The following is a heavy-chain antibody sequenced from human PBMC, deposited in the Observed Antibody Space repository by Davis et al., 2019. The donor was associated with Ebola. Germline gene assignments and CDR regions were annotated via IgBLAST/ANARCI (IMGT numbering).Heavy chain of an antibody. Sequence: ASVKVSCKASGYTFTGYYMHWVRQAPGQGLEWMGWINPNSGGTNYAQKFQGWVTMTRDTSISTAYMELSRLRSDDTAVYYCARGCSSTSCYGGNWFDPWGQGTLVTVSS. D-gene: IGHD2-2*01. V-gene: IGHV1-2*04. CDR3: ARGCSSTSCYGGNWFDP. J-gene: IGHJ5*02. CDR1: GYTFTGYY. CDR2: INPNSGGT.